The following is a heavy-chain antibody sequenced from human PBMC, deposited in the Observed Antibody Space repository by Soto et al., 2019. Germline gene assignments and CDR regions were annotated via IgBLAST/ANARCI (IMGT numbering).Heavy chain of an antibody. CDR1: GFTFSSYG. D-gene: IGHD2-2*01. CDR2: IWYDGSNK. Sequence: QVQLVESGGGVVQPGRSLRLSCAASGFTFSSYGMHWVRQAPGKGLEWVAVIWYDGSNKYYADSVKGRFTISRDNSKNTLYLQMNSLRAEDTAVYYCAGWAAMCTEWFDPWGQGTLVTVSS. CDR3: AGWAAMCTEWFDP. J-gene: IGHJ5*02. V-gene: IGHV3-33*01.